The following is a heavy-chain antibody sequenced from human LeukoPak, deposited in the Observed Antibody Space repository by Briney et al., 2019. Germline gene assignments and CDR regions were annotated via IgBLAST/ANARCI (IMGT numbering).Heavy chain of an antibody. Sequence: GGSLRLSCAASGFTFSTYSMNWVRQAPGMGLEWVAYISSSSIIIDYADSVKGRFTISRDNAKNSLYLQMNSLRAEDTAVYYCASCQSPVTTDCWFDPWGQGTLVTVSS. CDR1: GFTFSTYS. CDR3: ASCQSPVTTDCWFDP. CDR2: ISSSSIII. D-gene: IGHD4-17*01. V-gene: IGHV3-48*01. J-gene: IGHJ5*02.